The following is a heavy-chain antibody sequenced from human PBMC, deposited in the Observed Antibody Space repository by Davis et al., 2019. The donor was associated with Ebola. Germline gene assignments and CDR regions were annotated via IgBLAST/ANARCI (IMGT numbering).Heavy chain of an antibody. CDR1: GFTFSTYW. CDR3: AGRWGDYFDY. D-gene: IGHD7-27*01. Sequence: PGGSLRLSCSASGFTFSTYWMHWVRQAPGKGLVWVSRISSDGSSTSYADSVKGRFTISRDNANNTLFLQMSSLRAEDTAVYYCAGRWGDYFDYWGQGSLVTVSS. V-gene: IGHV3-74*01. CDR2: ISSDGSST. J-gene: IGHJ4*02.